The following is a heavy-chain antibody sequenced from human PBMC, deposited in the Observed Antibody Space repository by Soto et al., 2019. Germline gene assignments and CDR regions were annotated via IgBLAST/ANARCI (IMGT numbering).Heavy chain of an antibody. CDR2: IIPIFGTA. D-gene: IGHD6-19*01. J-gene: IGHJ4*02. CDR3: AXDGIGVVAGTGHYYFDY. V-gene: IGHV1-69*13. CDR1: GGTFSSYA. Sequence: SVKVSCKASGGTFSSYAISWVRQAPGQGLEWMGGIIPIFGTANYAQKFQGRVTITADESTSTAYMEPSSLRSEDTAVYYCAXDGIGVVAGTGHYYFDYWGQGTLVTVSS.